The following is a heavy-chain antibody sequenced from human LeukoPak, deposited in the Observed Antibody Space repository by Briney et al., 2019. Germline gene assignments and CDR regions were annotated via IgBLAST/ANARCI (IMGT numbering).Heavy chain of an antibody. V-gene: IGHV3-48*01. Sequence: PGGSLRLSCAASGFTFSSYSMSWVRQAPGKGLEWVSYITSSSTTIYYADSVKGRFTISRDSSKDTLYLQMNSLRAEDTAVYYCAKDDPYVLWSAYRDRVYWGQGTLVTVSS. CDR1: GFTFSSYS. CDR2: ITSSSTTI. D-gene: IGHD3-3*01. CDR3: AKDDPYVLWSAYRDRVY. J-gene: IGHJ4*02.